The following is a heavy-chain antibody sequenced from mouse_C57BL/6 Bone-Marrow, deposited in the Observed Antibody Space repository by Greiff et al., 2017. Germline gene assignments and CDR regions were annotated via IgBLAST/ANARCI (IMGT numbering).Heavy chain of an antibody. CDR2: IHPNSGST. J-gene: IGHJ1*03. D-gene: IGHD1-1*01. Sequence: VKLQQPGAELVKPGASVKLSCKASGYTFTSYWMHWVKQRPGQGLEWIGMIHPNSGSTNYNEKFKSKATLTVDKSSSTAYMQLSSLTSEDSAVYYCARGTYYYGSSWYFDVWGTGTTVTVSS. V-gene: IGHV1-64*01. CDR3: ARGTYYYGSSWYFDV. CDR1: GYTFTSYW.